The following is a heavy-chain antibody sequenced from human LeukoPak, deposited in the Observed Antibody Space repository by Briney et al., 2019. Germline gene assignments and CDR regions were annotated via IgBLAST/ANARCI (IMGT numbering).Heavy chain of an antibody. V-gene: IGHV4-59*01. J-gene: IGHJ4*02. CDR1: GGSISSYY. D-gene: IGHD5-18*01. Sequence: PSETLSLTCAVSGGSISSYYWSWIRQPPGKGLEWIGFFYYSGSTNYNPSLKSRVTISVDTSKNHFSLKLSSVTAADTAVYYCAREPGGYSYGYYFDYWGQGTLVTVSS. CDR3: AREPGGYSYGYYFDY. CDR2: FYYSGST.